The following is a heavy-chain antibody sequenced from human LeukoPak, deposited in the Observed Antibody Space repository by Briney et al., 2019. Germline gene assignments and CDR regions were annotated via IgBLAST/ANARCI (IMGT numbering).Heavy chain of an antibody. V-gene: IGHV3-23*01. Sequence: GGSLRLSCAASGFTFSSSAMSWVRQVPGKGLEWVSGISASGGSTYYADSVKGRFIISRDNSKNTVYLQMDSLRAEDTAVYYCARSYTHYDFWSGYTYQNYFDPWGQGTLVTVSS. CDR1: GFTFSSSA. CDR2: ISASGGST. D-gene: IGHD3-3*01. J-gene: IGHJ5*02. CDR3: ARSYTHYDFWSGYTYQNYFDP.